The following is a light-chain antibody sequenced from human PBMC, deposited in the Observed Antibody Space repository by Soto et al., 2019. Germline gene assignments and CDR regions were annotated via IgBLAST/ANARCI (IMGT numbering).Light chain of an antibody. J-gene: IGKJ2*01. CDR2: GAS. CDR3: AQYGTSPPT. CDR1: QSVNSNY. Sequence: EIVLTQSPGTLSLSPGERATLSCRASQSVNSNYFAWYQQKPGQVPRPLISGASIRAAVVPQRLSGSGSAADFTLSISSVEPEDYSVYYCAQYGTSPPTLGQGPQLEIK. V-gene: IGKV3-20*01.